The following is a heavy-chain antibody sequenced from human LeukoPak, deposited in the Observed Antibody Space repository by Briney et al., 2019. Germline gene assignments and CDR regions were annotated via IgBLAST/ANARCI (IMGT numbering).Heavy chain of an antibody. V-gene: IGHV4-59*01. CDR1: GGSINSYY. CDR3: ARGGYYGSGNDFRFDP. CDR2: IHYTGST. Sequence: SETLSLTCTVSGGSINSYYWSWIRQPPGKGLECIGYIHYTGSTNYNPSLKSRVTISVDTSKSQFPLKLSSVTAADTAIYYCARGGYYGSGNDFRFDPWGQGTLVTVSS. D-gene: IGHD3-10*01. J-gene: IGHJ5*02.